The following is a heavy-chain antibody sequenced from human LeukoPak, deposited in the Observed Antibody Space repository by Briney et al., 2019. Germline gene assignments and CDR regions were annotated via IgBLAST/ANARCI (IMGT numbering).Heavy chain of an antibody. V-gene: IGHV3-74*01. J-gene: IGHJ4*02. Sequence: PGGSLRLSCAASGFTFDSSWMHWVRQDPVKGLVWVARVSGDGTTTTYADSVKGRLTISRDNAKNTLYLQMNIVRAEDTAVYYCARGGSPFYWGQGSRVTVSS. D-gene: IGHD3-10*01. CDR2: VSGDGTTT. CDR3: ARGGSPFY. CDR1: GFTFDSSW.